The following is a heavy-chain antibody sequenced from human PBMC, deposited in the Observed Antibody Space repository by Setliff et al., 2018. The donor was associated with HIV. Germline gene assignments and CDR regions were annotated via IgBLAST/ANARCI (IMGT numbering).Heavy chain of an antibody. J-gene: IGHJ4*02. Sequence: ASVKVSCKSSGYTFIDYFVHWIKKAPGNGLDWMGRVDPENGQTVYAEKLQERVIIRAETSIDIAYMELSSLRSEATAVYYCAIGYSHVPNYWGQGTLVTVSS. CDR3: AIGYSHVPNY. D-gene: IGHD5-12*01. V-gene: IGHV1-69-2*01. CDR2: VDPENGQT. CDR1: GYTFIDYF.